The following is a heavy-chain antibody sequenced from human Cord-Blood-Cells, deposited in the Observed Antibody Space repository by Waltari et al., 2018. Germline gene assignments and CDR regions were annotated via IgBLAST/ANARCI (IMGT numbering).Heavy chain of an antibody. J-gene: IGHJ5*02. V-gene: IGHV1-2*06. CDR1: GYTFTGYY. D-gene: IGHD7-27*01. Sequence: QVQLVQSGAEVKKPGASVKVSCKASGYTFTGYYMHWVRQAPGQGLEWIGLINPKSGGTNYAKKLHGRVTMTRDTAISTGYMGLSMLRTDDTAVYYCARESLGNWFDPWGQGTLVTVSS. CDR3: ARESLGNWFDP. CDR2: INPKSGGT.